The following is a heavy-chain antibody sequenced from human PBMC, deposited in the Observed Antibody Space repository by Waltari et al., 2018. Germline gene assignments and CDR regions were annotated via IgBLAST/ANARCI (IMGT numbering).Heavy chain of an antibody. Sequence: QVQLVQSGAEVKKPGASVKVSCEASGYTFTVYGYTWVRQAPGQGLEWMGWISAYNGKTNYAQKVQGRVAMTTDASTSTAYMELRSLRSDDTAVYYCARGISSSSDYYYGMDVWGQGTTVTVSS. D-gene: IGHD6-13*01. CDR3: ARGISSSSDYYYGMDV. J-gene: IGHJ6*02. CDR1: GYTFTVYG. CDR2: ISAYNGKT. V-gene: IGHV1-18*01.